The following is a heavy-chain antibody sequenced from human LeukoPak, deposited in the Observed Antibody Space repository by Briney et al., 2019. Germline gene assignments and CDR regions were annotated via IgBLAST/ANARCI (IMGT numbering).Heavy chain of an antibody. D-gene: IGHD6-19*01. V-gene: IGHV3-23*01. J-gene: IGHJ5*02. Sequence: PGGSLRLSCAASGFTFSDYYMSWIRQAPGKGLEWVSAISGSGSNTYYADSVKGRFTISRDNSKNTLYLKMNSLRAEDTAVYYCAKEKVIAVAGTLGFDPWGQGTLVTVSS. CDR1: GFTFSDYY. CDR2: ISGSGSNT. CDR3: AKEKVIAVAGTLGFDP.